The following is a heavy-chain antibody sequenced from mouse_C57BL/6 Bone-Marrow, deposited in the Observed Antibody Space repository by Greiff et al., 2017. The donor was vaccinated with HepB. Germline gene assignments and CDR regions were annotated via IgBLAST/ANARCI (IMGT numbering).Heavy chain of an antibody. Sequence: VQLQQSGAELVRPGASVKLSCTASGFNIKDYYMHWVKQRPEQGLEWIGRIDPEDGDTEYAPKFKSKATLTVDKSSSTAYMQLSSLTSEDSAVYYCARESPFITTVVADYWGQGTTLTVSS. CDR2: IDPEDGDT. CDR1: GFNIKDYY. D-gene: IGHD1-1*01. V-gene: IGHV14-1*01. CDR3: ARESPFITTVVADY. J-gene: IGHJ2*01.